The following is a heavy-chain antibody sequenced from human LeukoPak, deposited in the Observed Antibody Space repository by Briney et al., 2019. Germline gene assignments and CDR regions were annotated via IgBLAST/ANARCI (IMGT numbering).Heavy chain of an antibody. CDR2: INSDGSST. V-gene: IGHV3-74*01. D-gene: IGHD3-22*01. CDR3: ARDIPDSSGYYGAFDI. J-gene: IGHJ3*02. CDR1: GFTVSSNY. Sequence: GGSLRLSCAASGFTVSSNYLSWVRQAPGKGLVWVSRINSDGSSTSYADSVKGRFTISRDNAKNTLYLQMNSLRAEDTAVYYCARDIPDSSGYYGAFDIWGQGTMVTVSS.